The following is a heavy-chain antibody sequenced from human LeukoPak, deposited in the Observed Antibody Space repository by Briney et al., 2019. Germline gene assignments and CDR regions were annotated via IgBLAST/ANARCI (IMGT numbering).Heavy chain of an antibody. J-gene: IGHJ5*02. CDR3: ARNRATYYYDSSGEPNWFDP. V-gene: IGHV3-66*01. CDR1: GFTVSSNY. Sequence: GGSLRLSCAASGFTVSSNYMSWVCQAPGKGLEWVSVIYSGGSTYYADSVKGRFTISRDNSKNTLYLQMNSLRAEDTAVYYCARNRATYYYDSSGEPNWFDPWGQGTLVTVSS. CDR2: IYSGGST. D-gene: IGHD3-22*01.